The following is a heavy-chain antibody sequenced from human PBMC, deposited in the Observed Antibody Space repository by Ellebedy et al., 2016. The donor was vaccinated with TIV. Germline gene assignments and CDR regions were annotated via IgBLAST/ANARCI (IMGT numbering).Heavy chain of an antibody. J-gene: IGHJ5*02. CDR2: MNPNSGNT. D-gene: IGHD5-18*01. V-gene: IGHV1-8*01. CDR3: AAVRGSYGLT. Sequence: ASVKVSXXASGYTFTSYDINWVRQATGQGLEWMGWMNPNSGNTGYAQKFQERVTITRDMSTSTAYMELSSLRSEDTAVYYCAAVRGSYGLTWGQGTLVTVSS. CDR1: GYTFTSYD.